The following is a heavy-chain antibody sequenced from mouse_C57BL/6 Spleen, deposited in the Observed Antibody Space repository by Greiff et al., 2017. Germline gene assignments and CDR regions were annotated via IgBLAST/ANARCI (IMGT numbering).Heavy chain of an antibody. CDR3: ARRDYGSSYPFAY. CDR2: IDPEDGET. J-gene: IGHJ3*01. CDR1: GFNIKDYY. V-gene: IGHV14-2*01. D-gene: IGHD1-1*01. Sequence: EVKLVESGAELVKPGASVKLSCTASGFNIKDYYMHWVKQSTEQGLEWIGRIDPEDGETKYAPKFQGKATITADTSSNTAYLQLSSLTSEDTAVYYCARRDYGSSYPFAYWGQGTLVTVSA.